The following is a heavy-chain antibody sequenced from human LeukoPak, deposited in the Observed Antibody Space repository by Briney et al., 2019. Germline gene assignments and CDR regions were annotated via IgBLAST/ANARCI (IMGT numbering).Heavy chain of an antibody. CDR2: ILHSGST. D-gene: IGHD3-10*01. V-gene: IGHV4-59*01. J-gene: IGHJ4*02. CDR1: GASIGSYS. CDR3: ARAGGIRGSALDLDY. Sequence: SETLSLTCTASGASIGSYSWSWIRQPPGKGLEWIGYILHSGSTNYNPSLKSRVTISLDTSKNQFSLKLNSVTAADTAVYYCARAGGIRGSALDLDYWGQGTLVTVSS.